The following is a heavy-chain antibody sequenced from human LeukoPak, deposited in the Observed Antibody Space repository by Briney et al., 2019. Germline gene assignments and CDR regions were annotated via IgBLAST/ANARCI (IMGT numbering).Heavy chain of an antibody. D-gene: IGHD3-9*01. J-gene: IGHJ4*02. Sequence: SETLSLXCTVSSSSSSSDYYWGWIRQPPGKGLEWIASIHHSGERYYNPSLKSRVTISVDTSQNQVSLKLTSVTAADTAVYYCGRDRPTGYYDYWGQGILVTVSS. V-gene: IGHV4-38-2*02. CDR3: GRDRPTGYYDY. CDR2: IHHSGER. CDR1: SSSSSSDYY.